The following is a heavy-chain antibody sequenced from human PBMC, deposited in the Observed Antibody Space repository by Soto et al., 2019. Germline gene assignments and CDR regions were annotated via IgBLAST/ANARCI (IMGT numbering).Heavy chain of an antibody. CDR2: IYHSGST. Sequence: PSETLSLTCAVSSGSISSSNWWSWVRQPPGKGLEWIGEIYHSGSTNYNPSLKSRVTISVDKSKNQFSLKLSSVTAADTAVYYCARASSGWSSFDYWGQGTLVTVSS. D-gene: IGHD6-19*01. CDR1: SGSISSSNW. V-gene: IGHV4-4*02. J-gene: IGHJ4*02. CDR3: ARASSGWSSFDY.